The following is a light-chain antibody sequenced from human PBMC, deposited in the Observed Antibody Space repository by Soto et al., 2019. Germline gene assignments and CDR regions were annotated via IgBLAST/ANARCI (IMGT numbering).Light chain of an antibody. Sequence: QSALTQPASGYGSPGRSIPISCTGTSSDVGSYNLVSWYQQHPGKAPKLMIYEVSKRPSGVSNRFSGSKSGNTASLTISGLQAEDEADYYCCSYAGSSTSVFGTGTKVTVL. CDR1: SSDVGSYNL. CDR3: CSYAGSSTSV. J-gene: IGLJ1*01. V-gene: IGLV2-23*02. CDR2: EVS.